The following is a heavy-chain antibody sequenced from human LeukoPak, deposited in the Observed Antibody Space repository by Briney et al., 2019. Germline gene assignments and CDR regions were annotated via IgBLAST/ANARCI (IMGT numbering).Heavy chain of an antibody. V-gene: IGHV4-30-4*01. J-gene: IGHJ4*02. CDR1: GGSISSGDYY. CDR2: VYYSGST. D-gene: IGHD6-13*01. CDR3: ARVLEQQLAVIDY. Sequence: PSQTLSLTCTVSGGSISSGDYYWSWIRQPPGKGLEWIGYVYYSGSTYYNPSLKSRVTISVDTSKNQFSLKLSSVTAADTAVYYCARVLEQQLAVIDYWGQGTLVTVSS.